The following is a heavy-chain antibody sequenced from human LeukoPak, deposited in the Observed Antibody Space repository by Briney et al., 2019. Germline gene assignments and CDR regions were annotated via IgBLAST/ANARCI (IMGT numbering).Heavy chain of an antibody. J-gene: IGHJ4*02. D-gene: IGHD4-17*01. CDR3: AKVRYDYGDYPPFSFDY. CDR1: GFTFSSYG. Sequence: GGSLRLSCAASGFTFSSYGMHWVRQAPGKGLEWVAFIRYDGSNKYYADSVKGRFTISRDNSKNTLYLQMNSLRAEDTAVYYCAKVRYDYGDYPPFSFDYWGQGTLVTVSS. V-gene: IGHV3-30*02. CDR2: IRYDGSNK.